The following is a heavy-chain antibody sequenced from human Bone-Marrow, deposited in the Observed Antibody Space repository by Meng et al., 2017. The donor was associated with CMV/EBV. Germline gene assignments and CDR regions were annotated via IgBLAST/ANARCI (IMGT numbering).Heavy chain of an antibody. CDR3: ARHFITIFGVVGAFDI. Sequence: GGSLRLSCAASGFTFSSYAMHWVRQAPGKGLEWVAVISYDGSNKYYADSVKGRFTISRDNSKNTLYLQMNSLRAEDTAVYYCARHFITIFGVVGAFDIWGQGTMVTVSS. J-gene: IGHJ3*02. CDR2: ISYDGSNK. CDR1: GFTFSSYA. V-gene: IGHV3-30-3*01. D-gene: IGHD3-3*01.